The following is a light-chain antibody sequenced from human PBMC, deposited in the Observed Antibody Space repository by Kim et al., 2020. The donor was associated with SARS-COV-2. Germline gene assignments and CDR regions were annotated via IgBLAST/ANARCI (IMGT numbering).Light chain of an antibody. J-gene: IGKJ4*01. CDR3: QQSFDSAIT. V-gene: IGKV1-39*01. Sequence: SASVGDSVTIPCLASQHISNYLNWYQHKPGRAPKLLISGASTFRDGVPPRFSGGGFGTDFTLTINSLQPEDFATYYCQQSFDSAITFGGGTKVDIK. CDR2: GAS. CDR1: QHISNY.